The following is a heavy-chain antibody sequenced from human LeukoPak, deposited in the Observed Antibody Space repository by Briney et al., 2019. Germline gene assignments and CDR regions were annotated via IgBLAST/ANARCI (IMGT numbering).Heavy chain of an antibody. Sequence: SETLSLTCAVYGGSFSGYYWSWIRQPPGKGLEWIGEINHSGSTNYNPSLKSRVTISVDTSKNQFSLKPSSVTAADTAVYYCARGGRYQLLYTYYYYGMDVWGQGTTVTVSS. CDR1: GGSFSGYY. CDR3: ARGGRYQLLYTYYYYGMDV. CDR2: INHSGST. D-gene: IGHD2-2*02. J-gene: IGHJ6*02. V-gene: IGHV4-34*01.